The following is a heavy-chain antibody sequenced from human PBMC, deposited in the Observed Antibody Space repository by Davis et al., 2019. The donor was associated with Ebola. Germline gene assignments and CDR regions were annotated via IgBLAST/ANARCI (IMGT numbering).Heavy chain of an antibody. J-gene: IGHJ4*02. CDR1: GFTFSPYA. Sequence: PGGSLRLSCAVSGFTFSPYAMHWVRQAPGKGLEWVAVLAADGVREFYAESVKGRFIVSRDSLRNTLFLQMDNVKTEDTGLYYCARAKHGVWDFDYWGQGVLVTVAS. CDR3: ARAKHGVWDFDY. D-gene: IGHD3-10*01. CDR2: LAADGVRE. V-gene: IGHV3-30-3*01.